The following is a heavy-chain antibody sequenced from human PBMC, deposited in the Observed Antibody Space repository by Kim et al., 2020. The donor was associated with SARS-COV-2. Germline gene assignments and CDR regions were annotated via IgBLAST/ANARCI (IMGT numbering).Heavy chain of an antibody. CDR3: AKWREYCSSNSCFQNFDY. V-gene: IGHV3-23*01. D-gene: IGHD2-2*01. CDR2: ISDSGDYT. CDR1: GFTFSHYA. Sequence: GGSLRLSCAASGFTFSHYAMSWVRQAPGKGLEWVSGISDSGDYTYYADSVKGRFTISRDNSKNTLFLQMNSLRAEDTAVYYCAKWREYCSSNSCFQNFDYWGQGTLVTVSS. J-gene: IGHJ4*02.